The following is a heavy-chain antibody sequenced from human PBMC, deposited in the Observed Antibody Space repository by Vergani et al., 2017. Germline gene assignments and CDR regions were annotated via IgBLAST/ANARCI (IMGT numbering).Heavy chain of an antibody. D-gene: IGHD2-2*01. Sequence: QLQLQESGPGLVKPSETLSLTCTVSGGSISSSSYYWGWIRQPPGKGLEWIGSIYYSGVTYYNPSLKSRVTISVDTSKNQFSLKLSSVTAADTAVYYCARGYCSSTSCYASAEYFQHWGQGTLVTVSS. CDR1: GGSISSSSYY. CDR2: IYYSGVT. J-gene: IGHJ1*01. V-gene: IGHV4-39*07. CDR3: ARGYCSSTSCYASAEYFQH.